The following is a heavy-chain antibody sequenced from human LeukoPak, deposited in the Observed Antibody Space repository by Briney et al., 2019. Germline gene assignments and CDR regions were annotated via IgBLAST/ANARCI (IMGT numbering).Heavy chain of an antibody. CDR1: GGSISSYY. J-gene: IGHJ4*02. CDR3: AGTVGATFHFDY. CDR2: FFYSGNT. Sequence: MSSETLSLTCTVSGGSISSYYWGWIRQTPGKGLEWMGSFFYSGNTYYNPSLNSRVTISVETSKNQFSLRLSSVTAADTAVYYCAGTVGATFHFDYWGQGTLVTVSS. V-gene: IGHV4-39*01. D-gene: IGHD1-26*01.